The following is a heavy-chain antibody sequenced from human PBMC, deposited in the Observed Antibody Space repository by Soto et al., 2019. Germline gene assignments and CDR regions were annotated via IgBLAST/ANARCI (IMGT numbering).Heavy chain of an antibody. V-gene: IGHV4-38-2*01. Sequence: SETLPFTCAVSGFSLSSGYYWGWIRLPPGKGLEWIASMYYSGTTYYNPSLKSRVASSVDTSKSQLSLKLWAVTAADTAVYYCAREWYRDSYSGGYFGYWGQGTLVTVAS. CDR2: MYYSGTT. J-gene: IGHJ4*02. CDR3: AREWYRDSYSGGYFGY. D-gene: IGHD1-26*01. CDR1: GFSLSSGYY.